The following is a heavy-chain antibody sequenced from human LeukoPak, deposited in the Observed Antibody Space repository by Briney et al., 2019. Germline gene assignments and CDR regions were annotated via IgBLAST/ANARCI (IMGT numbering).Heavy chain of an antibody. CDR2: IKYDGSDK. J-gene: IGHJ4*02. V-gene: IGHV3-33*05. CDR1: GFTLFSSYD. Sequence: GGSLRLSCAASGFTLFSSYDMHWVRQAPGKGLEWVAIIKYDGSDKYYIDSVKGRFTISRDNSRNTLYLQMNSLRVEYTAVYYCSIVAVASDFDYWGQGTLVTVSS. CDR3: SIVAVASDFDY. D-gene: IGHD6-19*01.